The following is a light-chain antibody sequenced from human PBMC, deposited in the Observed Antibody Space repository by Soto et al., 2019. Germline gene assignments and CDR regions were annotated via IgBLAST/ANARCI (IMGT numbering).Light chain of an antibody. J-gene: IGLJ1*01. CDR1: SSDVGGYNY. CDR2: EVS. CDR3: SSYTSDSTYV. Sequence: QSALTQPASVSGSPGQSITISCTGTSSDVGGYNYVSWYQQHPGKAPKLIIYEVSNRPSEISNRFSGSKSGNTASLTISGLQAEDEADYYCSSYTSDSTYVFGTGTKLTVL. V-gene: IGLV2-14*01.